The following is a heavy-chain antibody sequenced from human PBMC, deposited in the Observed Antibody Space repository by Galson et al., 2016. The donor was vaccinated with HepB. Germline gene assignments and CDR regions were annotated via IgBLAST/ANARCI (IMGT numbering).Heavy chain of an antibody. V-gene: IGHV3-30-3*01. CDR2: ISDDGSNK. J-gene: IGHJ3*02. Sequence: SLRLSCAASGFTFRTYAMHWVRQAPGKGLEWVAFISDDGSNKYYPDSVKGRFTISRENSKNKLYLQMNSLRREETAVYYCARDPSWATTGVRDALDSWGQGTMVTVSS. CDR1: GFTFRTYA. CDR3: ARDPSWATTGVRDALDS. D-gene: IGHD5-12*01.